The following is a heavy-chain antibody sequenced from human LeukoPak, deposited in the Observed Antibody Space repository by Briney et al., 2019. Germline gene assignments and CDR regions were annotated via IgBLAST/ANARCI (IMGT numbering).Heavy chain of an antibody. D-gene: IGHD6-6*01. CDR1: GFTFSTYA. V-gene: IGHV3-23*01. Sequence: GGSLRLPCAASGFTFSTYAMTGVRQAPGKGLEWVSGINSNGDDIYYADSVRGRFTISRDNSKNALYQQMDSLRAEDTAVYYCANWIGSSSRDYWGQGTLVTVSS. CDR3: ANWIGSSSRDY. J-gene: IGHJ4*02. CDR2: INSNGDDI.